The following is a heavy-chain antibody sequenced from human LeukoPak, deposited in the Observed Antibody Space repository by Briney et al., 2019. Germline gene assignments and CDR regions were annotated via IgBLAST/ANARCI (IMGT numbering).Heavy chain of an antibody. CDR1: DDSFSSHY. CDR2: ISYIGST. Sequence: SETLSLTCAVSDDSFSSHYWTWIRQPPGQGLEWIGYISYIGSTNYNPSLKSRFTISIDTSKNQFSLKLSSVTAADTAVYYCARDLVTVTKGFDIWGQGTMVSVSS. D-gene: IGHD4-17*01. J-gene: IGHJ3*02. V-gene: IGHV4-59*11. CDR3: ARDLVTVTKGFDI.